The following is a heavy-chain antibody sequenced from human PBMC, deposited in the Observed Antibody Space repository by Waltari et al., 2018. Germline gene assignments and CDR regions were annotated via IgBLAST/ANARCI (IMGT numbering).Heavy chain of an antibody. V-gene: IGHV2-5*01. CDR3: AHGLPYGSGSYYKRGWAFDI. J-gene: IGHJ3*02. CDR2: IYWNDDK. Sequence: QITLKESGPTLVKPTQTLTLTCTFSGFSLSTSGVGVGWIRQPPGKALEWLAIIYWNDDKRYSPSLKSRLTITKDSSKNHVVLTMTNMDPVDTATYYCAHGLPYGSGSYYKRGWAFDIWGQGTMVTVSS. D-gene: IGHD3-10*01. CDR1: GFSLSTSGVG.